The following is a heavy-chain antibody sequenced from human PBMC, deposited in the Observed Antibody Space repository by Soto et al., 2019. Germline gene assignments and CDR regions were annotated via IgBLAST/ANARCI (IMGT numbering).Heavy chain of an antibody. CDR1: GFTFNIYG. V-gene: IGHV3-30*18. CDR3: AKDQASGQGSFDS. J-gene: IGHJ4*02. CDR2: ISYDGSNQ. Sequence: PGGSLRLSCAASGFTFNIYGMHCVRQAPDKGLEWVALISYDGSNQYYADSVKGRFTISRDNSKNTLFLQMNSLRADDPAVYYCAKDQASGQGSFDSWGQGTLATVSS.